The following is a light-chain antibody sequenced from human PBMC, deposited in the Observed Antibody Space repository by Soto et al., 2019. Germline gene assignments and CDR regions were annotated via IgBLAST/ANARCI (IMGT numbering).Light chain of an antibody. Sequence: QSALTQPTSVPGSPGQSITISCTGNHNDIGTYDYVSWYQQHPGRAPRLLIHGVTTRPSGISGRFSASKSGLTASLTISGLQPEDEADYYCSSFTSNRIYVFGPGTKVPS. CDR3: SSFTSNRIYV. CDR2: GVT. J-gene: IGLJ1*01. CDR1: HNDIGTYDY. V-gene: IGLV2-14*03.